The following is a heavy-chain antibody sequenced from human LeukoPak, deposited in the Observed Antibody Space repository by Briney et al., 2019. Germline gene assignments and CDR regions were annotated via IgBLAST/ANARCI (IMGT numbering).Heavy chain of an antibody. J-gene: IGHJ4*02. Sequence: GGSLRLSCAASGFTLSSYSMNWVRQAPGKGLEWDSSISSSSSYIYYADSVKGRFTISRDNAKNSLYLQMNSLRAEDTAVYYCASGTSYGLVMYYFDYWGQGTLVTVSS. CDR1: GFTLSSYS. CDR2: ISSSSSYI. V-gene: IGHV3-21*01. D-gene: IGHD5-18*01. CDR3: ASGTSYGLVMYYFDY.